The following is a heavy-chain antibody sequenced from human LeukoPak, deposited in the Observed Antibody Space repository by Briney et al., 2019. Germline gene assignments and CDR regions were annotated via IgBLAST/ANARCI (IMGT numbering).Heavy chain of an antibody. Sequence: SETLSLTCTVSGGSISSYYWSWIRQPPGKGLEWIGEINHSGSTNYNPSLKSRVTISVDTSKNQFSLKLSSVTAADTAVYYCARGRYYYGSGSSHKGRAFDIWGQGTMVTVSS. J-gene: IGHJ3*02. CDR2: INHSGST. CDR1: GGSISSYY. D-gene: IGHD3-10*01. CDR3: ARGRYYYGSGSSHKGRAFDI. V-gene: IGHV4-34*01.